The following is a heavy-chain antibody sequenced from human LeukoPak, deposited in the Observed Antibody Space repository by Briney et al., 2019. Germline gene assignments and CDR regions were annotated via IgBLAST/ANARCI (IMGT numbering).Heavy chain of an antibody. CDR1: GFTLSSYE. J-gene: IGHJ4*02. D-gene: IGHD6-13*01. CDR3: ARGIVAAGNIDF. V-gene: IGHV3-23*01. Sequence: GGSLRLSCTVSGFTLSSYEMTWFRQAPGKGLEWVSSIGYGGAGSHYADSVKGRFTISRDNSKNTLYLQLNSLRAEDTAVYYCARGIVAAGNIDFWGQGTLVTVSS. CDR2: IGYGGAGS.